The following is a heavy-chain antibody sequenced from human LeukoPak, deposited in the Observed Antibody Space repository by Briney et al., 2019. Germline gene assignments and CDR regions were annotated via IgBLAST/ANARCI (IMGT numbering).Heavy chain of an antibody. V-gene: IGHV3-30*02. D-gene: IGHD6-13*01. J-gene: IGHJ4*02. CDR2: IRYDGSNK. CDR1: GFTFSSYG. CDR3: AKAARYSSPFDY. Sequence: GGSLRLSCAASGFTFSSYGMHWVRQAPGKGLEGGAFIRYDGSNKYYADSVKGRFTISRDNVKNSLYLQMNSLRAEDTAVYYCAKAARYSSPFDYWGQGTLVTVSS.